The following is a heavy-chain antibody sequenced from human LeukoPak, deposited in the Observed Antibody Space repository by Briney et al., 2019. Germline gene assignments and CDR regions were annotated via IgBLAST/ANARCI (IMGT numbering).Heavy chain of an antibody. Sequence: GRSLRLSCAASGFTFSSYAMQWVRQAPGKGLEWVTIISYDGSNKYYADSVKGRFTVSRDNSKNTLYLQMNSLRAEDTAVYSCARDGLDRSSSGWGFYMDVWGKGTTVTVSS. D-gene: IGHD6-6*01. CDR3: ARDGLDRSSSGWGFYMDV. J-gene: IGHJ6*03. CDR2: ISYDGSNK. CDR1: GFTFSSYA. V-gene: IGHV3-30-3*01.